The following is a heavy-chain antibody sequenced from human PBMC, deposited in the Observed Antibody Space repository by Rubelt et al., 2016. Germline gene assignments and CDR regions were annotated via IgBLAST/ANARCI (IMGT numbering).Heavy chain of an antibody. V-gene: IGHV4-59*08. D-gene: IGHD6-13*01. CDR3: GRSPPSGWSDPDC. CDR2: IYDSGST. Sequence: QVQLQESGPGLVKPSETLSLTCTVSGGSISSYYWSWIRQPPGKGLEWIGNIYDSGSTNYNPSLKSRVTISVDTPRNQFSLNLSSGTASDTAVYYCGRSPPSGWSDPDCWGQGTLVTVSS. J-gene: IGHJ4*02. CDR1: GGSISSYY.